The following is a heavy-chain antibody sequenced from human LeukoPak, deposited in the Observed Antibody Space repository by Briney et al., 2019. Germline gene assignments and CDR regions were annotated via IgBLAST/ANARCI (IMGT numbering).Heavy chain of an antibody. CDR2: IYYSGST. D-gene: IGHD3-10*01. V-gene: IGHV4-39*07. CDR1: GGSISSSSYY. J-gene: IGHJ4*02. CDR3: ARDTGGSGSYPTYFDY. Sequence: SETLSLTCTVSGGSISSSSYYWGWIRQPPGKGLEWIGSIYYSGSTYYNPSLKSRVTISVDTSKNQFSLKLSSVTAADTAVYYCARDTGGSGSYPTYFDYWGQGTLVTVSS.